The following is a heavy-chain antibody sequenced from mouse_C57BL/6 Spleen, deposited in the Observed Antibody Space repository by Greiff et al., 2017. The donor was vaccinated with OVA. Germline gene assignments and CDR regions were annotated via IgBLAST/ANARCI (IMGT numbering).Heavy chain of an antibody. J-gene: IGHJ1*03. CDR3: TRYYGSRDWYFDV. D-gene: IGHD1-1*01. CDR2: IRLKSDNYAT. V-gene: IGHV6-3*01. CDR1: GFTFSNYW. Sequence: DVKLQESGGGLVQPGGSMKLSCVASGFTFSNYWMNWVRQSPEKGLEWVAQIRLKSDNYATHYAESVKGRFTISRDDSKSSVYLQMNNLRAEDTGIYYCTRYYGSRDWYFDVWGTGTTVTVSS.